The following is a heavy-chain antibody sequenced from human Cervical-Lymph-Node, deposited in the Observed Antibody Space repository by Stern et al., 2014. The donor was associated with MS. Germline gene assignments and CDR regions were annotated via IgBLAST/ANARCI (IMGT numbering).Heavy chain of an antibody. J-gene: IGHJ4*02. Sequence: QLQLQESGPGLVKPSQTLSLTCTVSGASISSGSYYWSWIRQPAGKGLEWIGRFHTSGNTNYNPSLKSRVTISVDTSKNQFSRKRGSVTAADTAVYYCARSGFAAFDYWGQGTLFTVSS. D-gene: IGHD3-10*01. CDR1: GASISSGSYY. V-gene: IGHV4-61*02. CDR3: ARSGFAAFDY. CDR2: FHTSGNT.